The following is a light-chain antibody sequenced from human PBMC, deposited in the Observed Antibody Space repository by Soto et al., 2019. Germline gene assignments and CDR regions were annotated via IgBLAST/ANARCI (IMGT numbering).Light chain of an antibody. Sequence: QSVLTQPPSMSAAPGQKVPISCLGSSSNIGDNFVSWYQHLPGTAPKLLIFDNSQRPSEIPDRFFGSKSGTIATLAITGPPTGDEAVYYCATWDSKLSAVVFGGGTKLTVL. V-gene: IGLV1-51*01. J-gene: IGLJ2*01. CDR2: DNS. CDR3: ATWDSKLSAVV. CDR1: SSNIGDNF.